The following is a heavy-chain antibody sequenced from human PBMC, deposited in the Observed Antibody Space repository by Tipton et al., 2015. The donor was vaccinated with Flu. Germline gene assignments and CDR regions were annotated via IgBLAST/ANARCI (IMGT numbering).Heavy chain of an antibody. D-gene: IGHD1-20*01. Sequence: GSLRLSCAASGFTFSDFEMSWVRQAPGRGPEHVAFISSGHNTIRYAESVRGRFTVSRDDGDKRLFLQMDSLRVEDTAVYYCARGAQPYNWNFKWGFWFEPWGQGTLVTVPS. CDR3: ARGAQPYNWNFKWGFWFEP. V-gene: IGHV3-48*03. J-gene: IGHJ5*02. CDR2: ISSGHNTI. CDR1: GFTFSDFE.